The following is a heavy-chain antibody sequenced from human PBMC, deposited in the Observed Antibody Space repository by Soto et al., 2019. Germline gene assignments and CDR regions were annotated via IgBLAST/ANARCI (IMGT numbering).Heavy chain of an antibody. V-gene: IGHV1-69*08. D-gene: IGHD1-1*01. CDR2: IIPIFGVT. CDR1: GGTFSSYT. Sequence: QVQLVQSGAEVKKPGSSVKVSCKASGGTFSSYTITWVRQAPGQGLEWLGRIIPIFGVTNYAQKFQDRVTITADRSTTTAYIELSRLRSEDTAVYYCVRDWESTTQTWGFGDSWGQGTLVTVSS. CDR3: VRDWESTTQTWGFGDS. J-gene: IGHJ4*02.